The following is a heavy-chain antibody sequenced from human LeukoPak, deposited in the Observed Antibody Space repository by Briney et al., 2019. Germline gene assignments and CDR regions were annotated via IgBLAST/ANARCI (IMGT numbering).Heavy chain of an antibody. CDR1: GGSISSSSYY. D-gene: IGHD7-27*01. J-gene: IGHJ4*02. Sequence: ASETLSLICTVSGGSISSSSYYWGWIRQPPGKGLEWIGEINHVGSTNYHPSLKSRVTMSVDTSKTQFSLRLSSVTAADTAVYYCALAGDFDYWSQGTLVTVSS. V-gene: IGHV4-39*07. CDR3: ALAGDFDY. CDR2: INHVGST.